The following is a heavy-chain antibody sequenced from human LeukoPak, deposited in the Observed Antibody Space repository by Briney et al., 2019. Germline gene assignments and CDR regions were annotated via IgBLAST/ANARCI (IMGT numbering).Heavy chain of an antibody. Sequence: GGSLRLSCAASGFTFSSYAMSWVRQAPGKGLEWVSAISGSGGSTYYADSVKGRFTISRDNSKNTLYLQMNSLRAEDTAVYYCAKARIAAIRASLDYWGQGTLVTVSS. CDR1: GFTFSSYA. CDR3: AKARIAAIRASLDY. J-gene: IGHJ4*02. V-gene: IGHV3-23*01. D-gene: IGHD6-13*01. CDR2: ISGSGGST.